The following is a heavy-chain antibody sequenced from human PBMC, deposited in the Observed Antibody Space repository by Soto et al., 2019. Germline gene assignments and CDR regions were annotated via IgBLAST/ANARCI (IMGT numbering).Heavy chain of an antibody. J-gene: IGHJ3*02. CDR1: GFTFSSYS. D-gene: IGHD3-10*01. CDR2: ISSSSSTI. CDR3: ARVYGSGSYGAFDI. V-gene: IGHV3-48*01. Sequence: EVQLVESGGGLVQPGGSLRLSCAASGFTFSSYSMNWVRQAPGKGPEWVSYISSSSSTIYYADSVKGRFTISRDNAKNSLYLQMNSLRAEDTAVYYCARVYGSGSYGAFDIWGQGTMVTVSS.